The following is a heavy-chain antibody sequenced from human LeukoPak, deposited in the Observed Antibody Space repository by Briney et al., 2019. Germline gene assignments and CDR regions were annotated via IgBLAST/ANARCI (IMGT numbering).Heavy chain of an antibody. V-gene: IGHV3-30*04. CDR3: AALHYYDSSGYYYVIDY. Sequence: GGSLRLSCAASGFTFSSYAMHWVRQAPGKGLEWVAVISYDGSNKYYADSVKGRFTISRDNSKNTLYLQMNSLRAEDTAVYYCAALHYYDSSGYYYVIDYWGQGTLVTVSS. D-gene: IGHD3-22*01. J-gene: IGHJ4*02. CDR2: ISYDGSNK. CDR1: GFTFSSYA.